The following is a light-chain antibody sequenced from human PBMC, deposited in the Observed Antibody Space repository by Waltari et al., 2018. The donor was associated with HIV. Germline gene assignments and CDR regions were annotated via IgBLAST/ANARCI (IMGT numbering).Light chain of an antibody. Sequence: DIQMTQSPSSVSASVGDRVTITCRASQGISTWLAWYQQKPGKAPNLLIYAASSLQRGVPLRFSGSGSGTDFTLTIRSVQPDDFATYFCQQTNSFPLTFGQGTKVELK. CDR1: QGISTW. J-gene: IGKJ1*01. CDR3: QQTNSFPLT. V-gene: IGKV1-12*01. CDR2: AAS.